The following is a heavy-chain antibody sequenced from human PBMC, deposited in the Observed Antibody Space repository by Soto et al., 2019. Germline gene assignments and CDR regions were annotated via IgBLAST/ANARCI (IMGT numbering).Heavy chain of an antibody. Sequence: ASVKVSCKASGFTFTSSAVQWVRQALGQRLEWIGWIVVGSGNTNYAQKFQERVTITRDMSTSTAYMELSGLRSEDTAVYYCAADRYYYDSSGYYPGYWGQGTLVTVSS. J-gene: IGHJ4*02. CDR2: IVVGSGNT. CDR3: AADRYYYDSSGYYPGY. D-gene: IGHD3-22*01. CDR1: GFTFTSSA. V-gene: IGHV1-58*01.